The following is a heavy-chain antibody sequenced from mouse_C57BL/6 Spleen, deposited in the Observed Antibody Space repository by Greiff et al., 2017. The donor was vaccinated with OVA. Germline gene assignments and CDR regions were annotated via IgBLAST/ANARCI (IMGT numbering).Heavy chain of an antibody. D-gene: IGHD1-1*01. Sequence: EVQRVESGEGLVKPGGSLKLSCAASGFTFSSYAMSWVRQTPEKRLEWVAYISSGGDYIYYADTVKGRFTISRDNARNTLYLQMSSLKSEDTAMYYCTRVPYYYGSSYVWYFDVWGTGTTVTVSS. CDR3: TRVPYYYGSSYVWYFDV. CDR1: GFTFSSYA. J-gene: IGHJ1*03. CDR2: ISSGGDYI. V-gene: IGHV5-9-1*02.